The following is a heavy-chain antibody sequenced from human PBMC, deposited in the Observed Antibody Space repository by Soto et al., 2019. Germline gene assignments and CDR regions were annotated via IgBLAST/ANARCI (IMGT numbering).Heavy chain of an antibody. CDR1: GFTFSSYV. CDR2: ISGSGGST. Sequence: GGSLRLSCAVSGFTFSSYVMYWVRQAPGRGLEWVSAISGSGGSTYYADSVKGRFTISRDNSKNTLYLQMNTLRAEDTGVYYCTRDPTTSIVTDYWGQGTLVTVSS. D-gene: IGHD2-21*01. V-gene: IGHV3-23*01. J-gene: IGHJ4*02. CDR3: TRDPTTSIVTDY.